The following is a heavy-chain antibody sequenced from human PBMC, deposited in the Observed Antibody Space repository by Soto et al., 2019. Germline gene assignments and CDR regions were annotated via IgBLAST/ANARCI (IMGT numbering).Heavy chain of an antibody. Sequence: SETLSLTCTVSGGSISSGGYYWSWIRQHPGKGLEWIGYIYYSGSTYYNPSLKSRVTISVDTSKNQFSLKLSSVTAAVTAVYYCARYTYCSIISCYAGSGWFDPWCQGTLVTVS. CDR3: ARYTYCSIISCYAGSGWFDP. CDR2: IYYSGST. V-gene: IGHV4-31*03. J-gene: IGHJ5*02. CDR1: GGSISSGGYY. D-gene: IGHD2-2*01.